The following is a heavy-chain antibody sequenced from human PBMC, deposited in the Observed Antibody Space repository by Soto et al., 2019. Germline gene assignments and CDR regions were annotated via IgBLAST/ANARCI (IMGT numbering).Heavy chain of an antibody. V-gene: IGHV4-59*01. CDR2: LHYSGIT. CDR1: GVSITSYF. CDR3: ARGYDSTGGYYSYGLDV. Sequence: QPQLQESGPGLVKPSETLSLTCTVSGVSITSYFWNWIRQPPGKGLEWIGFLHYSGITKYNPSLKSRVTMSVDMSKNQLSLELSSVTAADTAVYYCARGYDSTGGYYSYGLDVWGQGTTVTVSS. J-gene: IGHJ6*02. D-gene: IGHD3-22*01.